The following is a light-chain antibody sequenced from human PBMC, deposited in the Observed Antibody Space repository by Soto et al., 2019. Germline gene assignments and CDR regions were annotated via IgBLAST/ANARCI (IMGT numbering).Light chain of an antibody. CDR1: QTISTY. CDR2: AAS. CDR3: QQSYSTPLT. V-gene: IGKV1-39*01. Sequence: DIQMTQSPSSLSASVGDRVTITCRASQTISTYLNWYQQKPGKAPNLLIYAASSLQSGVPSRFSGSGSGTDFTLTISNLQPEDFAIYYCQQSYSTPLTFGGGTKVDIK. J-gene: IGKJ4*01.